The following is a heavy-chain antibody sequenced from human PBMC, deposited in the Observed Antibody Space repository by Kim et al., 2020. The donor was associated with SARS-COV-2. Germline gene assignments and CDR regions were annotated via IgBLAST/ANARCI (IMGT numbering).Heavy chain of an antibody. Sequence: SETLSLTCTVSGYSISSGYYWGWIRQPPGKGLEWIGSIYHSGSTYYNPSLKSRVTISVDTSKNQFSLKLSSVTAADTAVYYCARDPVTLSMGLDYWGQGTLVTVSS. CDR1: GYSISSGYY. V-gene: IGHV4-38-2*02. J-gene: IGHJ4*02. CDR2: IYHSGST. CDR3: ARDPVTLSMGLDY. D-gene: IGHD3-10*01.